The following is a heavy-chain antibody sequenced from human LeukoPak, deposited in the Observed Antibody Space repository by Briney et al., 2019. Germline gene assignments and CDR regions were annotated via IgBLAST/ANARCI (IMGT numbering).Heavy chain of an antibody. V-gene: IGHV3-53*01. CDR3: AALARDY. J-gene: IGHJ4*02. D-gene: IGHD3-3*02. CDR2: IHNDGST. Sequence: GGSLRLSCAASGFIFSSNYMTWVRQAPGEGLEWVAVIHNDGSTYYTDSVTGRFTISRDNSKNTLYLQMNSLRVEDTAVYYCAALARDYWGQGTLVTVSS. CDR1: GFIFSSNY.